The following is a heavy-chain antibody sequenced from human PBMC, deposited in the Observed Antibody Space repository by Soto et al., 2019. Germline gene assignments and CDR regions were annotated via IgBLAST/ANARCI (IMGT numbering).Heavy chain of an antibody. J-gene: IGHJ6*02. CDR3: ARHSLIVSPLYVLDV. Sequence: PGDPMKISSNTSGCSFDNPWSGLVLQMDGKGVGWMWINVPSGSDTKSSPSSQSHVTTSADKSITTAYLQWSSLKASDTAKYYCARHSLIVSPLYVLDVWGQGTTVTVPS. V-gene: IGHV5-51*01. CDR1: GCSFDNPW. CDR2: NVPSGSDT. D-gene: IGHD1-26*01.